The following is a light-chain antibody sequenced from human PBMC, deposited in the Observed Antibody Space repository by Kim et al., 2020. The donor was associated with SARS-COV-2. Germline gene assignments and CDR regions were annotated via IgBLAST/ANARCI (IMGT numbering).Light chain of an antibody. J-gene: IGLJ1*01. V-gene: IGLV3-19*01. CDR2: GRN. Sequence: SSELTQDPAVSVALGQTVRITCQGDSLRTNYANWYQQKPGQAPVLVMFGRNNRPSGTTDRFSGSSSGNTASLTITGARAEDEADYYCNSRDSSGHHQVFGTGTKVTVL. CDR1: SLRTNY. CDR3: NSRDSSGHHQV.